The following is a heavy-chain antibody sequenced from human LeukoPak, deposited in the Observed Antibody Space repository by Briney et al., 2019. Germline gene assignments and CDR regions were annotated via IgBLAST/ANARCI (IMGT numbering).Heavy chain of an antibody. J-gene: IGHJ3*02. Sequence: KPSETLSLTCTVSGGSISSYYWSWIRQPAGKGLEWIGRIYTSGSTNYNPSLKSRVTMSVDTSKNQFSLKLSSVTAADTAVYYCARTTRRYDILTGLNDAFDILGQGTMVTVSS. CDR2: IYTSGST. V-gene: IGHV4-4*07. CDR3: ARTTRRYDILTGLNDAFDI. D-gene: IGHD3-9*01. CDR1: GGSISSYY.